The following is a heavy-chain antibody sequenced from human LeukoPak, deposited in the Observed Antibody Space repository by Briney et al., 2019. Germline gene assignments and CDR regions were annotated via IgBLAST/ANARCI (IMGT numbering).Heavy chain of an antibody. J-gene: IGHJ5*02. CDR2: IYHSGST. V-gene: IGHV4-30-2*01. CDR1: GGSIRSGGYY. D-gene: IGHD6-19*01. CDR3: ATVAEYTTGWYQRFDP. Sequence: SETLSLTCTVSGGSIRSGGYYWSWIRQPPGKGLEWIGYIYHSGSTYYNPSLKSRVTISVDRSKNQFSLKLTSVTAADTAVYYCATVAEYTTGWYQRFDPWGQGTLVTVSS.